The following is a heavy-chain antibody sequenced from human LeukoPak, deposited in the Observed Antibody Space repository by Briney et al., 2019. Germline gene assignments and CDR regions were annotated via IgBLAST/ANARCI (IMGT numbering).Heavy chain of an antibody. J-gene: IGHJ5*02. Sequence: PGGSLRLSCAASGFTFSSYWMRWVRQAPGKGLVWVSRINSDGSTTNYADSVKGRFTISRDNAENTMYLQMNSLRVEDTAVYYCTRRVSATRWFDPWGQGTLVTVSS. D-gene: IGHD2-15*01. CDR3: TRRVSATRWFDP. CDR2: INSDGSTT. CDR1: GFTFSSYW. V-gene: IGHV3-74*01.